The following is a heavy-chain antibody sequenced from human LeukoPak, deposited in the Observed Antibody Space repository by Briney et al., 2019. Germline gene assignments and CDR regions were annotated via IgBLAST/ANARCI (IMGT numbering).Heavy chain of an antibody. Sequence: GGSLRLSCAASGFTFSSYAMHWVRQAPGKGLEWVAVISYDGSNKYYADSVKGRFTISRGNSKNTLYLQMNSLRAEDTAVYYCARDSAYVDTAMVTDYWGQGTLVTVSS. D-gene: IGHD5-18*01. J-gene: IGHJ4*02. V-gene: IGHV3-30*04. CDR2: ISYDGSNK. CDR1: GFTFSSYA. CDR3: ARDSAYVDTAMVTDY.